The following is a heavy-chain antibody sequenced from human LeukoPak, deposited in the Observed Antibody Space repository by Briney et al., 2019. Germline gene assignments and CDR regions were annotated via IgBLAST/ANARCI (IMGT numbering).Heavy chain of an antibody. J-gene: IGHJ5*02. CDR1: GDTFSGSN. D-gene: IGHD3-22*01. CDR3: ARGNFDSSVHGFEGNWFDP. Sequence: EASVKVSCEASGDTFSGSNVHWVRMATGQGLEWMRWINPNRGGTNYVQKFQGRVTLTRDTSITTTFMELSSLGSDDTAVYYCARGNFDSSVHGFEGNWFDPWGQGTLVTVSS. CDR2: INPNRGGT. V-gene: IGHV1-2*02.